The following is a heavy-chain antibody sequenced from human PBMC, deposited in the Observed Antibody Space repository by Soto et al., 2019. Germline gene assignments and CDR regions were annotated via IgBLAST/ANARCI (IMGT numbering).Heavy chain of an antibody. CDR3: ARVGGNAAFDI. CDR1: GFAFSSYA. Sequence: QVQLVESGGGVVQPGRSLRLSCAASGFAFSSYAMHWVRQAPGKGLEWVAVISYDGSNKYYADSVKGRFTISRDNSKNTLYLQMNSLRAEETAVYYCARVGGNAAFDIWGQGTMVTVSS. V-gene: IGHV3-30-3*01. D-gene: IGHD2-15*01. J-gene: IGHJ3*02. CDR2: ISYDGSNK.